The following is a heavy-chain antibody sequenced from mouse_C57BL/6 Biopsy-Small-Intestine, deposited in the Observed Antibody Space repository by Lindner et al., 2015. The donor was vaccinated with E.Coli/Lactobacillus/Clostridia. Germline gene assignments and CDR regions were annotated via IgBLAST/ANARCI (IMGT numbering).Heavy chain of an antibody. J-gene: IGHJ3*01. CDR1: GFTFSTYG. CDR3: ARGEGFAY. Sequence: VQLQESGGDSVKPGGSLKLSCAASGFTFSTYGMSWVRQTPDKRLEWVATMSSGGSYTYYIDSVKGRFTISRDNAKNTLYLQMSSLKSEDAAMYYCARGEGFAYWGQGTLVTVSA. V-gene: IGHV5-6*01. CDR2: MSSGGSYT.